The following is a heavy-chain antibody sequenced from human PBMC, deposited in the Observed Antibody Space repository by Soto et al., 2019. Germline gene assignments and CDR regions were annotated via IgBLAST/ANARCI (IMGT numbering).Heavy chain of an antibody. J-gene: IGHJ5*02. CDR2: FVPMFGSA. D-gene: IGHD3-22*01. CDR3: AREDDTTGHYSWFDP. CDR1: GVTFDSFT. V-gene: IGHV1-69*13. Sequence: GASVKVSCKPSGVTFDSFTFSWVRQAPGQGLEWMEGFVPMFGSASVAQRFQGRVRITADASTGTGYMELSDLRSDDSAIYYCAREDDTTGHYSWFDPWGPGTLVTVSS.